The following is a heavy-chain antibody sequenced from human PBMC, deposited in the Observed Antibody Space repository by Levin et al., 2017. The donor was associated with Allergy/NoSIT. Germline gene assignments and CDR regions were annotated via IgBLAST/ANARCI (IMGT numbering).Heavy chain of an antibody. CDR1: GFTFNTYW. Sequence: PGGSLRLSCAASGFTFNTYWMHWVRQAPGKGLVWVSRVTTDGSATTYADSVKGRFTISRDNAKNTLYLQMNSLRAEDTAVYYCASGVYNSLYYFDYWGQGTLVTVSS. J-gene: IGHJ4*02. V-gene: IGHV3-74*01. CDR2: VTTDGSAT. D-gene: IGHD1-1*01. CDR3: ASGVYNSLYYFDY.